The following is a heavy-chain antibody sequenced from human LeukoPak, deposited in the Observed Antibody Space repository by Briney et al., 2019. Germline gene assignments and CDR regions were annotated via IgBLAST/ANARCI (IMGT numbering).Heavy chain of an antibody. D-gene: IGHD3-3*01. CDR1: GFTFSSYW. CDR2: IKQDGSEK. CDR3: ASGSPNYDFWSGYFWSAFDI. Sequence: GGSLRLSCAASGFTFSSYWMSWVRQAPGKGLEWVANIKQDGSEKYYVDSVKGRFTISRDNAKNSLYLQMNSLRAEDTAVYYCASGSPNYDFWSGYFWSAFDIWGQGTMVTVSS. V-gene: IGHV3-7*01. J-gene: IGHJ3*02.